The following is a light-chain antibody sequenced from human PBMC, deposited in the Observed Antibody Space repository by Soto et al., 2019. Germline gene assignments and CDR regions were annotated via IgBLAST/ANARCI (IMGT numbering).Light chain of an antibody. CDR2: GAS. CDR1: QSVSSD. Sequence: IVMTQSPATLSVSPWERATLSFRASQSVSSDLAWYQQKPGQAPRLLIYGASTRATGIPARFSGSGSGTEFTLTISSLQSEDFAVYYCQRYNNWPPINFGQGTRLEIK. V-gene: IGKV3-15*01. CDR3: QRYNNWPPIN. J-gene: IGKJ5*01.